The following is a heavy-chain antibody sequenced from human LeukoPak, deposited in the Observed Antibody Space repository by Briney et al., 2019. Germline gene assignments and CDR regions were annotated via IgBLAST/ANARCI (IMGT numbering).Heavy chain of an antibody. CDR1: GGSINSSSYY. D-gene: IGHD5-24*01. J-gene: IGHJ4*02. V-gene: IGHV4-39*01. Sequence: SETLSLTCTVSGGSINSSSYYWGWIRQPPGNGLEWIGSIFYSGNTYDNPSLKSRVTISVDTSKNQFSLKLNSVTAADTAVYYCARHRSKWLQSSFDYWGQGTLVTVSS. CDR3: ARHRSKWLQSSFDY. CDR2: IFYSGNT.